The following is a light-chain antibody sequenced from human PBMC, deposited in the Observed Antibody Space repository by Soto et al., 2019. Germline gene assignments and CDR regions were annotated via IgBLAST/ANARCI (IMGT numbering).Light chain of an antibody. V-gene: IGKV1-5*03. CDR3: QQYHRYST. CDR1: QNIDNS. J-gene: IGKJ1*01. Sequence: DIQMTQSGSTVSASVGDRVSFTCRASQNIDNSLAWYQHKPGKAPKVLIYLASSLDSGVPARFSASGSGTEFTLTTSILQPDDFATYCCQQYHRYSTFDQGTRVEMK. CDR2: LAS.